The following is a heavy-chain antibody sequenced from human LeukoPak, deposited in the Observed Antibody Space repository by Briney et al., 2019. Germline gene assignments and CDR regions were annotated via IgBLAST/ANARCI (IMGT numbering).Heavy chain of an antibody. CDR3: ASNAYYYDSSAQSDAFDI. CDR2: IRTSSSYI. Sequence: PGGSLRLSCAASGFTVSSNYMNWVRQAPGKGLEWVSSIRTSSSYIYYADSLKGRFTISRDNAKNSLYLQMNSLRAEDTAVYYCASNAYYYDSSAQSDAFDIWGQGTMVTVSS. D-gene: IGHD3-22*01. CDR1: GFTVSSNY. J-gene: IGHJ3*02. V-gene: IGHV3-21*01.